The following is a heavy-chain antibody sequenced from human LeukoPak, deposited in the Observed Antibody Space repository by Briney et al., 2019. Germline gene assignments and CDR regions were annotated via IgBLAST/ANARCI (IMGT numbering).Heavy chain of an antibody. D-gene: IGHD3-10*01. CDR1: GFTLSTYA. Sequence: PGGSLRLSCAASGFTLSTYAMNWVRQAPGKGLEWVANIKQDGSEKYYVDSVKGRFTISRDNAKNSLYLQMNSLRVEDTAVYYCARASSAAFDYWGQGTLVTVSS. CDR2: IKQDGSEK. J-gene: IGHJ4*02. V-gene: IGHV3-7*01. CDR3: ARASSAAFDY.